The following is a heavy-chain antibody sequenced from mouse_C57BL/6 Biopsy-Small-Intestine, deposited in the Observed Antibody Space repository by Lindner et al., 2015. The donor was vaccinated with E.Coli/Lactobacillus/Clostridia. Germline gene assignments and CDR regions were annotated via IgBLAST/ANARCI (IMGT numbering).Heavy chain of an antibody. CDR3: ARPYYSNYGSLTY. J-gene: IGHJ3*01. V-gene: IGHV1-42*01. D-gene: IGHD2-5*01. CDR1: GYSFTDYY. Sequence: VQLQESGPELVRPGTSVKISCKASGYSFTDYYMNWVKQSPEKSLEWIGEIYPSTGVTTYNQKFKAKATLTVDKSSSTAYMQLKSLTSEDSAVYYCARPYYSNYGSLTYWGQGTLVTVSA. CDR2: IYPSTGVT.